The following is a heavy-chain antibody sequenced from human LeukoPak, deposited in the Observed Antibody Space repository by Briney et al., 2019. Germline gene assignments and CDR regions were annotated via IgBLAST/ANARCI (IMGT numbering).Heavy chain of an antibody. Sequence: SETLSLTCTVSGVSISSYYWSWIRQPAGKGLEWIGRIYTSGSTNYNPSLKSRVTMSVDTSKNQFSLKLSFVTAADTAVYYCARGRYSYGSPDDAFDIWGQGTMVTVSS. CDR1: GVSISSYY. CDR2: IYTSGST. CDR3: ARGRYSYGSPDDAFDI. V-gene: IGHV4-4*07. J-gene: IGHJ3*02. D-gene: IGHD5-18*01.